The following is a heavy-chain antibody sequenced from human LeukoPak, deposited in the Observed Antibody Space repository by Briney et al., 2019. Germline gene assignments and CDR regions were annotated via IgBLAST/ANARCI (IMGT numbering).Heavy chain of an antibody. CDR2: IYYSGST. Sequence: SETLSLTCTVSGGSISSYYWSWIRQPPGKGLEWIGYIYYSGSTNYNPSLKSRVTISVDTSKNQFSLKLSSVTAADTAVYYCARDIGDDIFDYWGQGTLVTVSS. CDR1: GGSISSYY. CDR3: ARDIGDDIFDY. D-gene: IGHD4-17*01. J-gene: IGHJ4*02. V-gene: IGHV4-59*01.